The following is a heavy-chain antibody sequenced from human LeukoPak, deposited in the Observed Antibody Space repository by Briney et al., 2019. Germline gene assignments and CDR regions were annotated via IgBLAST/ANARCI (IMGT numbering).Heavy chain of an antibody. CDR2: ISSSGSTI. Sequence: GGSLRLSCAASGFTFSSYEMNWVRQAPGKGLEWVSYISSSGSTIYYADSVKGRFTISRDNAKNSLHLQMNSLRAEDTAVYYCARIYDSSGYDDYWGQGTLVTVSS. V-gene: IGHV3-48*03. J-gene: IGHJ4*02. D-gene: IGHD3-22*01. CDR3: ARIYDSSGYDDY. CDR1: GFTFSSYE.